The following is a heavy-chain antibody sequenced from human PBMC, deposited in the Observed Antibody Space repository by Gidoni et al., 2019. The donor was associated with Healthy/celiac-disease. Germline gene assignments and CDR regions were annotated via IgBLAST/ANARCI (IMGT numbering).Heavy chain of an antibody. D-gene: IGHD2-21*01. CDR3: ARDRLPSVGADTDHFDY. Sequence: QVQLVQSGAEVKKPGSSVKVSCTASGGTFSSYAISWVRQAPGQGLEWMGGIIPIFGTANYALKFQGRVTITADESTSTAYMELSSLRSEDTAVYYCARDRLPSVGADTDHFDYWGQGTLVTVSS. CDR1: GGTFSSYA. J-gene: IGHJ4*02. V-gene: IGHV1-69*01. CDR2: IIPIFGTA.